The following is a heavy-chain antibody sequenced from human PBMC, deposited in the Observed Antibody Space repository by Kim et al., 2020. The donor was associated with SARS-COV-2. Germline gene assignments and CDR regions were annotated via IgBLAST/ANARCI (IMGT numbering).Heavy chain of an antibody. Sequence: SETLSLTCAVSGGSISSCGYSWSWIRPPPGKGLVWIGYIYYSGSTYYNPSLKIQVTISVDRSKNQFSLKLSSVTAADTDVYYCARGYGSGSPYGMDVWVRGTADPVS. V-gene: IGHV4-30-2*01. CDR1: GGSISSCGYS. CDR3: ARGYGSGSPYGMDV. CDR2: IYYSGST. D-gene: IGHD3-10*01. J-gene: IGHJ6*04.